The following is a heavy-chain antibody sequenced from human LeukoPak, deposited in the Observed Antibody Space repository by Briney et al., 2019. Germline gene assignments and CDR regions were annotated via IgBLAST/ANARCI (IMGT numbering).Heavy chain of an antibody. CDR2: IRYDGSNK. D-gene: IGHD3-10*01. CDR3: VEYYYGSGRFDY. Sequence: GGSLRLSCAASGFTVSNNYMSWVRQAPGKGLEWVAFIRYDGSNKYYADSVKGRFTISRDNSKNTLYLQMNSLRAEDTAVYYCVEYYYGSGRFDYWGQGTLVTVSS. V-gene: IGHV3-30*02. CDR1: GFTVSNNY. J-gene: IGHJ4*02.